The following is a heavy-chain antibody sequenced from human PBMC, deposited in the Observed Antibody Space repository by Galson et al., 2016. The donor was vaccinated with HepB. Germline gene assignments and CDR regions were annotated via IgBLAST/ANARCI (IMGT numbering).Heavy chain of an antibody. J-gene: IGHJ6*03. D-gene: IGHD1-14*01. CDR2: IKEDGSEK. Sequence: SLRLSCAGSGFTFSSHWMSWVRQAPGKGLEWVANIKEDGSEKYYVDSVKGRFTISRDNAKNSLFLQMNSLGAEDTAVYYCARDRRYYYYMDVWGKGTTVTVSS. CDR3: ARDRRYYYYMDV. V-gene: IGHV3-7*01. CDR1: GFTFSSHW.